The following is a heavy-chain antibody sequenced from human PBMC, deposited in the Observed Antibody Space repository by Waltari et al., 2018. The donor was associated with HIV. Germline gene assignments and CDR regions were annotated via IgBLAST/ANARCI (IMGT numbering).Heavy chain of an antibody. CDR3: ARVPDRSGYQRYAMDV. CDR2: IIPLFGEA. CDR1: GGTASSSD. D-gene: IGHD3-22*01. J-gene: IGHJ6*02. Sequence: QVQLVQSGAEVKKPGSSVKVSCKASGGTASSSDRSWVRQAPGQGLEWRGAIIPLFGEANYAQKFQGRLTITADESTSTAYMELSSLRSEDTAVYYCARVPDRSGYQRYAMDVWGQGTTVTVS. V-gene: IGHV1-69*01.